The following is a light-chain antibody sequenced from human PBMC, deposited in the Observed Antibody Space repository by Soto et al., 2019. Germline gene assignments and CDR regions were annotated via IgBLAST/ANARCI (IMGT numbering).Light chain of an antibody. J-gene: IGLJ1*01. CDR2: EGT. V-gene: IGLV2-23*01. CDR3: CSYAGSTTYV. Sequence: QSALTQPASVSGSPGQSITISCTGTNRDVGSYDLVSWYQHHPGKAPKLMIYEGTKRPSGVSNRFSGSKSGNTASLAISGLQAEDEADYYCCSYAGSTTYVFGTGTK. CDR1: NRDVGSYDL.